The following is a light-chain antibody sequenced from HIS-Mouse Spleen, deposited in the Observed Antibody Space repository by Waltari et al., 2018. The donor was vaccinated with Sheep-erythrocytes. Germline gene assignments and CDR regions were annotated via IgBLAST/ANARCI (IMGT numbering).Light chain of an antibody. CDR3: QAWDSSTAV. V-gene: IGLV3-1*01. CDR1: KLGDKY. CDR2: QDS. Sequence: SYELTQPPSVSVSPGQTASITCSGDKLGDKYACWYQQKPGQSPVLVIYQDSKRHSGTHGRFSGSNPGNTATLTISGTQAMDEADYYCQAWDSSTAVFGGGTKLTVL. J-gene: IGLJ2*01.